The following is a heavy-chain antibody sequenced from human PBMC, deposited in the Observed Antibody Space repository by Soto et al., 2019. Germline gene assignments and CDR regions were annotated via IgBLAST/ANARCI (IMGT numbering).Heavy chain of an antibody. V-gene: IGHV1-69*01. D-gene: IGHD3-10*01. CDR3: AKSGPDPTVREVKPLEDQQGTYYCDMDL. CDR2: TIPLFGTA. Sequence: QVRLEQSGAEVKKAGSSVKVSCRTSGGTFTNYATSWVRQAPGQGLEWMGGTIPLFGTANYAQKFRGRLTVTVDESANTATRAVSSVTPKETAVYYCAKSGPDPTVREVKPLEDQQGTYYCDMDLWGLGTTVTVSS. CDR1: GGTFTNYA. J-gene: IGHJ6*02.